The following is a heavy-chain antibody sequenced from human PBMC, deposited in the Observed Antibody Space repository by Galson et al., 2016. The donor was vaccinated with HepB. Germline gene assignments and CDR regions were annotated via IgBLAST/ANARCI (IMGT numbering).Heavy chain of an antibody. D-gene: IGHD6-13*01. CDR1: GFPFSKYW. CDR3: TRVHREGIAAAGSQI. CDR2: INTDGSST. J-gene: IGHJ4*02. Sequence: SLRLSCAASGFPFSKYWMHWVRQAPGKGLVWVSRINTDGSSTTYADSVKGRFTISRDNAKNTLYLQMNSLRAEDTALYYCTRVHREGIAAAGSQIWGQGTLVTVSS. V-gene: IGHV3-74*01.